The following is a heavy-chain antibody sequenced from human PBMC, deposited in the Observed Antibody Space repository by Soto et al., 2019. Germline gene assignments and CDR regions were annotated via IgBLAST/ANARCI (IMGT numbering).Heavy chain of an antibody. CDR1: GGSFSGYY. V-gene: IGHV4-34*01. CDR3: ARGSYCSGGSCRIKTSPNYGMDV. CDR2: INHSGST. J-gene: IGHJ6*02. Sequence: QVQLQQWGAGLLKPSETLSLTCAVYGGSFSGYYWSWIRQPPGKGLEWIGEINHSGSTNYNPSLKGRVTISVDTSKNQFSLKLRSVTAADTAVYSCARGSYCSGGSCRIKTSPNYGMDVWGQGTTVTVSS. D-gene: IGHD2-15*01.